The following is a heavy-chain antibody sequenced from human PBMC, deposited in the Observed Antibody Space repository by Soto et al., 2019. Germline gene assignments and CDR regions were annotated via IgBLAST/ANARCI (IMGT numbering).Heavy chain of an antibody. CDR1: GFTFSSYA. D-gene: IGHD6-13*01. CDR3: AKGRVKAAAGTGGDY. CDR2: ISGSGGST. V-gene: IGHV3-23*01. Sequence: EVQLLESGGGLVQPGGSLRLSCAGTGFTFSSYAMSWVRQAPGRGLGWVSAISGSGGSTYYADSVKGRFTISRDNSKNTLYLQMNSLGAEDTAVYYCAKGRVKAAAGTGGDYWGQGTLVTVSS. J-gene: IGHJ4*02.